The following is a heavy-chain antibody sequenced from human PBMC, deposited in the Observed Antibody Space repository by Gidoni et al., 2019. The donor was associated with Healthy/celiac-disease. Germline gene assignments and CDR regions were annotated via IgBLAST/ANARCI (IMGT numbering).Heavy chain of an antibody. V-gene: IGHV2-70*01. J-gene: IGHJ4*02. CDR3: ARINYGGNREADY. CDR2: IDWDDDK. CDR1: GFSPRTSGMC. Sequence: QVTLTDSGPALVKPTQTLTLLCTFSGFSPRTSGMCGSWIRQPPGKALEWLAHIDWDDDKYYSTSLKTRLTISKDTSKNQVVLTMTNMDPVDTATYYCARINYGGNREADYWGQGTLVTVSS. D-gene: IGHD4-17*01.